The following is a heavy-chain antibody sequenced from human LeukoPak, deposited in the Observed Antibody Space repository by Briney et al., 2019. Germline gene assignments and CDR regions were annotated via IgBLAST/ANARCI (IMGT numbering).Heavy chain of an antibody. CDR3: ARAMVRGVIGPDYYYYYMDV. V-gene: IGHV4-59*01. D-gene: IGHD3-10*01. CDR2: IYYSGST. CDR1: GGSISSYY. J-gene: IGHJ6*03. Sequence: SETLSLTCTVSGGSISSYYWSWIRQPPGKGLEWIGYIYYSGSTNYNPSLKSRVTISVDTSKNQFSLNLTSVTAADTAVYYCARAMVRGVIGPDYYYYYMDVWGKGTTVTVSS.